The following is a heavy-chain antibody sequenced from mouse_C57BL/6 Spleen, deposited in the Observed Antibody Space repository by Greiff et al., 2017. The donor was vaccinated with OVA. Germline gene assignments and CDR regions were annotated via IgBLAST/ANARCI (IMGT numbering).Heavy chain of an antibody. CDR1: GYSITSGYY. V-gene: IGHV3-6*01. CDR3: ARDHDYDYDRAMDY. Sequence: EVKLMESGPGLVKPSQSLSLTCSVTGYSITSGYYWNWIRQFPGNKLEWMGYISYDGSNNYNPSLKNRISITRDTSKNQFFLKLNSVTTEDTATYYCARDHDYDYDRAMDYWGQGTSVTVSS. J-gene: IGHJ4*01. D-gene: IGHD2-4*01. CDR2: ISYDGSN.